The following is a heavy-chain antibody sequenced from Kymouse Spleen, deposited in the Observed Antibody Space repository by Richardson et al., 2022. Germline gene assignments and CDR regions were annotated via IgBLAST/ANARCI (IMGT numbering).Heavy chain of an antibody. V-gene: IGHV4-61*01. J-gene: IGHJ4*02. CDR3: ARITGTTNFDY. CDR1: GGSVSSGSYY. Sequence: QVQLQESGPGLVKPSETLSLTCTVSGGSVSSGSYYWSWIRQPPGKGLEWIGYIYYSGSTNYNPSLKSRVTISVDTSKNQFSLKLSSVTAADTAVYYCARITGTTNFDYWGQGTLVTVSS. D-gene: IGHD1-7*01. CDR2: IYYSGST.